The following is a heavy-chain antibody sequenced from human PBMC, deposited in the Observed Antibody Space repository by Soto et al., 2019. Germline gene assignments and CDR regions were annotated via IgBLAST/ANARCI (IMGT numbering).Heavy chain of an antibody. CDR1: GGSISSGGYY. J-gene: IGHJ2*01. D-gene: IGHD4-17*01. Sequence: QVQLQESGPGLVKPSQTLSLTCTVSGGSISSGGYYWSWIRQHPGKGLEWIGYIYYSGSTYYNPSLKSRVTISVDTSKSQFSLKLSSVTAADTAVYYCARDPDYGGTIPGWYFDLWGRGTLVTVSS. V-gene: IGHV4-31*03. CDR2: IYYSGST. CDR3: ARDPDYGGTIPGWYFDL.